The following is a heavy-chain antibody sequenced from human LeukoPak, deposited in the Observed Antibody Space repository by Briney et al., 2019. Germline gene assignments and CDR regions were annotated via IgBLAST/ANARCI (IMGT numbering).Heavy chain of an antibody. CDR2: IYYSGHT. Sequence: SETLSLTCTVSGGSISRSSYYWGWIRQPPGKGLEWIGSIYYSGHTYDNPSLKNRVTISVDTSKNQFSLKLSSVTAADTAVYYCARQGIAAARNFDYWGQGTLVTVSS. CDR3: ARQGIAAARNFDY. CDR1: GGSISRSSYY. J-gene: IGHJ4*02. V-gene: IGHV4-39*01. D-gene: IGHD6-13*01.